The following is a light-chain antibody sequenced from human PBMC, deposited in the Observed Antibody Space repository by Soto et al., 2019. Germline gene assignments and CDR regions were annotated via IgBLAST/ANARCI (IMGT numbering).Light chain of an antibody. CDR2: EVS. CDR1: SSDVGSYNL. V-gene: IGLV2-23*02. J-gene: IGLJ2*01. Sequence: QSALTQPASVSGSPGQSITISCTGTSSDVGSYNLVSWYQQHPGKAPKLMIYEVSKRPSGVSNRFSGSKSGNTASLTISGLQAEDEADYYCCSYGGIPRVVFGGGTKLTVL. CDR3: CSYGGIPRVV.